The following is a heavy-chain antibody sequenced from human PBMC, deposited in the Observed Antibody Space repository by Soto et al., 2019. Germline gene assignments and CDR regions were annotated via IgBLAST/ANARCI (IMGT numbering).Heavy chain of an antibody. V-gene: IGHV4-59*01. CDR1: GGSISSYY. CDR2: IYYSGST. J-gene: IGHJ4*02. D-gene: IGHD4-17*01. CDR3: ASMMTTVTGGDY. Sequence: QVQLQESDPGLVKPSETLSLTCTVSGGSISSYYWSWIRQPPGKGLEWIGYIYYSGSTNYNPSLISRVPLSLDTSKTQSALKLSSVTAADTAVHYCASMMTTVTGGDYWGQGTLVTVSS.